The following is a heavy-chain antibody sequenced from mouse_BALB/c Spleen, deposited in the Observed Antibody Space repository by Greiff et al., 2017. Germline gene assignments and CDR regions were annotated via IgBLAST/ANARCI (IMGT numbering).Heavy chain of an antibody. CDR3: ARSKLPYAMDY. CDR2: ISSGSSTI. V-gene: IGHV5-17*02. Sequence: DVKLQESGGGLVQPGGSRKLSCAASGFTFSSFGMHWVRQAPEKGLEWVAYISSGSSTIYYADTVKGRFTISRDNPKNTLFLQMTSLRSEDTAMYYCARSKLPYAMDYWGQGTSVTVSS. D-gene: IGHD4-1*01. J-gene: IGHJ4*01. CDR1: GFTFSSFG.